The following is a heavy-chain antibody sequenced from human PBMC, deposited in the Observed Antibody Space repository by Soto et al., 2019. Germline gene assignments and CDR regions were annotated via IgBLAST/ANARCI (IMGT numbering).Heavy chain of an antibody. Sequence: GGSLRLSCAASGITFSTYAMNWVRQAPGKGLEWVSAISGSGGDTFYADSVQGRFTLSRDNSIGTLYLQMSRLRIEHTAIYYCARPRGYGVFDAYDIWGQGAMVTVSS. CDR1: GITFSTYA. V-gene: IGHV3-23*01. D-gene: IGHD4-17*01. J-gene: IGHJ3*02. CDR2: ISGSGGDT. CDR3: ARPRGYGVFDAYDI.